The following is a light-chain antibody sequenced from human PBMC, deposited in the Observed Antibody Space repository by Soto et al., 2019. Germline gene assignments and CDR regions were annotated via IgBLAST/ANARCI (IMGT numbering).Light chain of an antibody. V-gene: IGKV1-5*03. CDR3: QQYNSYLYT. CDR2: KAS. J-gene: IGKJ2*01. CDR1: QSISSW. Sequence: DIQMTQSPSTLSASVGDRVTITCRASQSISSWLAWYQQKPGEAPKLLIYKASSLESGVPSRCSGSGSGTEFTLTISSLQPDDFATYYCQQYNSYLYTFGQGTKLEIK.